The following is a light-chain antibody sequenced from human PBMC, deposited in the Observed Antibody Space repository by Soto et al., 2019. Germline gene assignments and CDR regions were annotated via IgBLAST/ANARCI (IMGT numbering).Light chain of an antibody. CDR1: QRGASRY. V-gene: IGKV3-20*01. CDR3: QQYSTSPRT. CDR2: HAS. J-gene: IGKJ1*01. Sequence: EIALTHPPGTLSLCPGERATLSCRASQRGASRYLAWYQQMPGQAPRLLIYHASARATGIPDRFSGSGSGTDFTLTISRLEPEDFAVYYCQQYSTSPRTFGQGTNVEIK.